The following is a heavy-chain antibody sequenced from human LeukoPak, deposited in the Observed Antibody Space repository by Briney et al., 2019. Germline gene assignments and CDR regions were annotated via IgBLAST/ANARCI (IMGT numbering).Heavy chain of an antibody. D-gene: IGHD3-10*01. CDR2: IYYSGST. J-gene: IGHJ5*02. CDR3: ARGGDYYGSGSYYAFDP. CDR1: GVSISSYY. Sequence: SETLSLTCTVSGVSISSYYWSWIRQPPGKGLEWIGYIYYSGSTNYNPSLKSRVTISVDTSKNQFSLKLSSVTAADTAVYYCARGGDYYGSGSYYAFDPWGQGTLVTVSS. V-gene: IGHV4-59*01.